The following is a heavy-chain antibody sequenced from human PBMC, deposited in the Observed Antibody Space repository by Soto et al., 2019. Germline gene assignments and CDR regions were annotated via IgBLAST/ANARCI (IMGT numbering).Heavy chain of an antibody. CDR1: GYTFTSYY. CDR3: ARDGAERGYSGYEAVRKYYYYYGMDV. Sequence: ASVKVSCKASGYTFTSYYMHWVRQAPGQGLEWMGIISPSGGSTSYAQKFQGRVTMTRDTSTSTVYMELSSLRSEDTAVYYCARDGAERGYSGYEAVRKYYYYYGMDVWGQGTTVTVSS. V-gene: IGHV1-46*01. CDR2: ISPSGGST. J-gene: IGHJ6*02. D-gene: IGHD5-12*01.